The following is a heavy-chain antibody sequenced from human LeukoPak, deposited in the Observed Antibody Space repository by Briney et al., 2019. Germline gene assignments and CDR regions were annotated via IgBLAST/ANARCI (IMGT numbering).Heavy chain of an antibody. CDR1: GDAVTSGGYF. D-gene: IGHD2-21*02. V-gene: IGHV4-31*03. CDR3: ARDVVVTSSPDAFDI. Sequence: SQTLSLTCTVSGDAVTSGGYFWTWIRQHPGKGLEWIGYISNSGTTSYNPSVKSRVSISVDISNNQFSLRLSSVTAADTAVYYCARDVVVTSSPDAFDIWGQGTMVTVS. CDR2: ISNSGTT. J-gene: IGHJ3*02.